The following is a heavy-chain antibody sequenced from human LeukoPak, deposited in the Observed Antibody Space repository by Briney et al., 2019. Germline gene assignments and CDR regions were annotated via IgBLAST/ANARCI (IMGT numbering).Heavy chain of an antibody. V-gene: IGHV4-59*08. CDR2: IYYSGST. CDR3: ARSLLKLGSGVFDY. CDR1: GGSISSYY. J-gene: IGHJ4*02. D-gene: IGHD7-27*01. Sequence: SETLSLTCTVSGGSISSYYWSWIRQPPGKGLEWIGYIYYSGSTNYNPSLKSRVTISVDTSKNQFSLKLSSVTAADTAVYYCARSLLKLGSGVFDYWGQGTLVTVSS.